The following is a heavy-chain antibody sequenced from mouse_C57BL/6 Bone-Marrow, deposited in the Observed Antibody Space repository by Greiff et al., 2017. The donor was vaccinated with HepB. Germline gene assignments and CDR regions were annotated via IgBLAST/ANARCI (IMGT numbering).Heavy chain of an antibody. J-gene: IGHJ2*01. D-gene: IGHD2-5*01. CDR1: GYTFTSYW. V-gene: IGHV1-52*01. Sequence: QVQLQQPGAELVRPGSSVKLSCKASGYTFTSYWMHWVKQRPIQGLEWIGNIDPSDSETHYNQKFKDKATLTVDKSSSPAYMQLSSLTSEDSAVYYCARKAYYSNLYYFDYWGQGTTLTVSS. CDR2: IDPSDSET. CDR3: ARKAYYSNLYYFDY.